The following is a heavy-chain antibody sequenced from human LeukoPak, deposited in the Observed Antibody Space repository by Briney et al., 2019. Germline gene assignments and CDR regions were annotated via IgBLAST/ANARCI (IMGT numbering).Heavy chain of an antibody. J-gene: IGHJ1*01. V-gene: IGHV1-18*01. D-gene: IGHD2-15*01. Sequence: ASVKVSYKSSGYTLISYAIIWVRQAPGQGLEWMGWITAYNGYTTYAQKLQGRVTMTTDTSTNTAYMELRSLKSDDTAVYYCARGDCSGGSCYLPEYLQHWGQGTLVTVSS. CDR3: ARGDCSGGSCYLPEYLQH. CDR2: ITAYNGYT. CDR1: GYTLISYA.